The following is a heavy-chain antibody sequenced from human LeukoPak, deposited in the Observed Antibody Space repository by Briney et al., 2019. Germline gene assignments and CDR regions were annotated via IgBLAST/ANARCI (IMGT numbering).Heavy chain of an antibody. CDR2: ISGSGVDT. Sequence: GGSQRPSCAASGFSFSTYAMSWVRQAPGKGLEWVSGISGSGVDTHYAGSVKGRFRISRDNSKNTLYLQLNSLRAEDTAVYYCASGTYRLGDYWGLGTLVTVSS. CDR3: ASGTYRLGDY. CDR1: GFSFSTYA. J-gene: IGHJ4*02. V-gene: IGHV3-23*01. D-gene: IGHD3-10*01.